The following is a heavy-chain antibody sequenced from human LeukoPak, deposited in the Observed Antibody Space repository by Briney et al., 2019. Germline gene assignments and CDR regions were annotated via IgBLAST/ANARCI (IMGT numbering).Heavy chain of an antibody. J-gene: IGHJ4*02. CDR2: INPNSGGT. Sequence: ASVKVSCKASGYTFTGYYMHWVRQAPGQGLEWMGRINPNSGGTNYAQKLQGRVTMTTDTSTSTAYMELRSLRSDDTAVYYCARSDYDFWSGRVPPFDYWGQGTLVTVSS. D-gene: IGHD3-3*01. CDR1: GYTFTGYY. CDR3: ARSDYDFWSGRVPPFDY. V-gene: IGHV1-2*06.